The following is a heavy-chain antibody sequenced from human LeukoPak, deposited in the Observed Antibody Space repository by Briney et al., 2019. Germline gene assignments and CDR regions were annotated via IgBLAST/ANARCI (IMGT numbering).Heavy chain of an antibody. CDR1: GGSISSYY. CDR3: ARGLKKYYDFWSGYFNWLDP. CDR2: IYYSGST. V-gene: IGHV4-59*01. J-gene: IGHJ5*02. D-gene: IGHD3-3*01. Sequence: SETLSLTCTVSGGSISSYYWSWIRQPPGKGLEWIGYIYYSGSTNYNPSLKSRVTISVDTSKNQFSLKLSSVTAADTAVYYCARGLKKYYDFWSGYFNWLDPWGQGTLVTVSS.